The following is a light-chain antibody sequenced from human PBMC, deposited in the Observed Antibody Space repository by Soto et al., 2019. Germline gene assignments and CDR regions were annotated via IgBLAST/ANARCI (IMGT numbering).Light chain of an antibody. J-gene: IGKJ4*01. CDR3: QQRGT. V-gene: IGKV3D-11*01. CDR1: QGVSSY. Sequence: EIVLTQSPATLSLSPGERATLSCRASQGVSSYLAWYQQKPGQAPRLLIYDASNRATGIPARFSGSGPGTDSTLTISSLEPEDFAVYYCQQRGTFGGGTKVDIK. CDR2: DAS.